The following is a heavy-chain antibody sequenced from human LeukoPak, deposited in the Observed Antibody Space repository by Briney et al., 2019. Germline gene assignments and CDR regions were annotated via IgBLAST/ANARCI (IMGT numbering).Heavy chain of an antibody. Sequence: GGSLRLSCAASGFTFSSYAMSWVRPAPGKGLEWVSAISGSGGSTYYADSVKGRFTISRDNAKNSLYLQMNSLRAEDTAVYYCARAPRTYDSSGYYPYWGQGTLVTVSS. CDR2: ISGSGGST. CDR3: ARAPRTYDSSGYYPY. CDR1: GFTFSSYA. J-gene: IGHJ4*02. D-gene: IGHD3-22*01. V-gene: IGHV3-23*01.